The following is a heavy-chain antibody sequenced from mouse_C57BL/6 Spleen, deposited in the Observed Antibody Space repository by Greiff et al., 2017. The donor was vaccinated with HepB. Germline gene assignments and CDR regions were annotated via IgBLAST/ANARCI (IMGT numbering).Heavy chain of an antibody. D-gene: IGHD1-1*01. CDR3: TRGAVGAWFAY. J-gene: IGHJ3*01. Sequence: QVQLQQSGAELVRPGASVTLSCKASGYTFTDYEMHWVKQTPVHGLEWIGAIDPETGGTAYNQKFKGKAILTADKSSSTAYMELRSLTSEDSAVYYCTRGAVGAWFAYWGQGTLVTVSA. CDR2: IDPETGGT. CDR1: GYTFTDYE. V-gene: IGHV1-15*01.